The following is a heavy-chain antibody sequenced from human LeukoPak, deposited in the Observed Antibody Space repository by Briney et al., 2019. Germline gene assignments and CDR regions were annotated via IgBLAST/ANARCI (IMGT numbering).Heavy chain of an antibody. D-gene: IGHD3-22*01. J-gene: IGHJ4*02. CDR3: AKPSRDFDSSGYSHFDY. V-gene: IGHV3-23*01. Sequence: PGGSLRLSCAASGFTFSNYAMSWVRQAPGKGLEWVSTISGPGSSTYSADSVKGRFTTSRDNSKNTLYLQMHSLRAEDTAIYYCAKPSRDFDSSGYSHFDYWGQGTLVTVSS. CDR2: ISGPGSST. CDR1: GFTFSNYA.